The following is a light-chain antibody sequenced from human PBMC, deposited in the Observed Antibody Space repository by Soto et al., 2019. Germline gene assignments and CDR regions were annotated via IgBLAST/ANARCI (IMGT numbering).Light chain of an antibody. CDR2: GAS. CDR1: QSISSY. J-gene: IGKJ1*01. V-gene: IGKV1-39*01. CDR3: QQKYRVPRT. Sequence: IQMTQYTSSLSASVGDRITITCRASQSISSYLNWYQHKPGKAPKLLIYGASTLQSGVPSRFSGSGSGTDFTLTISSLQPEDYATYFCQQKYRVPRTFGQGTKVAIK.